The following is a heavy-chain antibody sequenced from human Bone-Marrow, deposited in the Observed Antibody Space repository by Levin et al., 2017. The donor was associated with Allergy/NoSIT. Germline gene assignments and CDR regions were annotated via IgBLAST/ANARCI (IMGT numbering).Heavy chain of an antibody. Sequence: SETLSLTCTVSGGSISSSSYYWGWIRQPPGKGLEWIGSIYYSGSTYYNPSLKSRVTISVDTSKNQFSLKLSSVTAADTAVYYCARTTYCSSTSCFPWFDPWGQGTLVTVSS. CDR1: GGSISSSSYY. J-gene: IGHJ5*02. CDR2: IYYSGST. V-gene: IGHV4-39*01. CDR3: ARTTYCSSTSCFPWFDP. D-gene: IGHD2-2*01.